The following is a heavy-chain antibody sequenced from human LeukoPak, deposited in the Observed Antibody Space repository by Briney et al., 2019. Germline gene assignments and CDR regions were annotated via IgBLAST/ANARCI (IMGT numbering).Heavy chain of an antibody. CDR1: GGSISIYY. CDR3: ARTGPTFRYSSLTDAFDI. Sequence: PSETLSLTCTVSGGSISIYYWTWIRQPPGKGLEWIGYIYYSGSTNYNPSLKSRVTISVDTSKNQFSLRLSSVTAADTAVYYCARTGPTFRYSSLTDAFDIWGQGTMVTVSS. CDR2: IYYSGST. J-gene: IGHJ3*02. V-gene: IGHV4-59*01. D-gene: IGHD5-18*01.